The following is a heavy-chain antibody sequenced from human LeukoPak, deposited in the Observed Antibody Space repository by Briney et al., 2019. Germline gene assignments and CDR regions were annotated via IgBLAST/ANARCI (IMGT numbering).Heavy chain of an antibody. Sequence: SETLSLTCTVSGGSISSYYWSWIRQPPGKGLEWIGCIYYSGSTNYNPSLKSRVTISVDTSKNQFSLKLSSVTAADTAVYYCARGTDSSAYFDYWGQGTLVTVSS. V-gene: IGHV4-59*01. D-gene: IGHD3-22*01. CDR2: IYYSGST. CDR1: GGSISSYY. CDR3: ARGTDSSAYFDY. J-gene: IGHJ4*02.